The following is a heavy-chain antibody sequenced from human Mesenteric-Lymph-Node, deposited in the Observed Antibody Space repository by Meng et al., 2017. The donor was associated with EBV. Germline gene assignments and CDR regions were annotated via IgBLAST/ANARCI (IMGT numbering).Heavy chain of an antibody. J-gene: IGHJ4*02. V-gene: IGHV1-8*01. D-gene: IGHD2-21*02. CDR1: GYTFTNYD. CDR2: VSPNSGDT. CDR3: ARVTLLFRSADF. Sequence: QVQLVQSGAEVNKPGASVKVACKASGYTFTNYDINWVRQGTGQGLEWMGWVSPNSGDTEYAPKFQGRLTMNRDSSTSTAYMELSNLRSEDTAVYYCARVTLLFRSADFWGQGTLVTVSS.